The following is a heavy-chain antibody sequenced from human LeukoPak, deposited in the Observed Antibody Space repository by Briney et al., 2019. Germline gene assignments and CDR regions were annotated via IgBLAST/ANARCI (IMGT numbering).Heavy chain of an antibody. D-gene: IGHD5-12*01. Sequence: TLSLTCTVSGGSISSGDYYWSWIRQPPGKGLEWIASVYSGGSAYYNPSLKSRVIISVDTSNNKFSLRLTSVTAADTAMYYCARHESGTGFDPWGQGTLVTVFS. CDR3: ARHESGTGFDP. V-gene: IGHV4-39*01. CDR2: VYSGGSA. CDR1: GGSISSGDYY. J-gene: IGHJ5*02.